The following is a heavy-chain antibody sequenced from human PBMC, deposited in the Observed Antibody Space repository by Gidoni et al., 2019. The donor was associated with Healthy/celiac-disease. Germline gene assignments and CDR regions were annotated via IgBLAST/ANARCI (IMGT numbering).Heavy chain of an antibody. CDR3: ARGKRHVVRYGMDV. V-gene: IGHV4-34*01. J-gene: IGHJ6*02. Sequence: QVQLQQWGAGLLKPSETLSLTCADYGGCFSGYYWSWIRQPPGKGLEWIGEINHSGSTNYNPSLKSRVTISVDTSKNQFSLKLSSVTAADTAVYYCARGKRHVVRYGMDVWGQGTTVTVSS. CDR1: GGCFSGYY. CDR2: INHSGST. D-gene: IGHD2-15*01.